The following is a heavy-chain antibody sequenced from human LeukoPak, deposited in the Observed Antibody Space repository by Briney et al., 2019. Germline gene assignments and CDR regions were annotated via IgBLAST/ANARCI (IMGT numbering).Heavy chain of an antibody. J-gene: IGHJ6*02. Sequence: ASVKVSCKASGYTFIGYNLHWVRQAPGQGLEWMGWIEPNTGGTNYAQKFQGRVTMTGDTSISTAYMELSSLRSDDTAVYYCARDVGRVDAYGMDVWGQGTTVTVSS. D-gene: IGHD2-15*01. CDR1: GYTFIGYN. CDR3: ARDVGRVDAYGMDV. V-gene: IGHV1-2*02. CDR2: IEPNTGGT.